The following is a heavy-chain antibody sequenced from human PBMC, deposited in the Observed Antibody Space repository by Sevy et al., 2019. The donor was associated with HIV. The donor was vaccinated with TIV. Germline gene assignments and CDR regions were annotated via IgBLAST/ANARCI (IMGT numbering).Heavy chain of an antibody. J-gene: IGHJ3*02. CDR3: ARPHIAAAGVPAFDI. D-gene: IGHD6-13*01. CDR1: GDSISSSSYY. CDR2: IYYSGST. V-gene: IGHV4-39*01. Sequence: SETLSLTCTVSGDSISSSSYYWGWIRQPPGKGLEWIGSIYYSGSTYYNPSLKSRVTISVDTSKNQFSLKLGSVTAADTAVYYCARPHIAAAGVPAFDIWGQGTMVTVSS.